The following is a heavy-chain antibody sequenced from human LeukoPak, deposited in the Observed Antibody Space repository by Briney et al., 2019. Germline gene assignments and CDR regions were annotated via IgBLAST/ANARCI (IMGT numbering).Heavy chain of an antibody. Sequence: GESLKISCKGSGYSITSYWICWVRQMPGKGLEWLGIIYSGDTDTRYSPSFQGQVTISADRSISTAYLQWSSLKASDTAMYYCARSATIIGGFDYWGQGTLVTVSS. CDR2: IYSGDTDT. J-gene: IGHJ4*02. V-gene: IGHV5-51*01. D-gene: IGHD3-10*01. CDR1: GYSITSYW. CDR3: ARSATIIGGFDY.